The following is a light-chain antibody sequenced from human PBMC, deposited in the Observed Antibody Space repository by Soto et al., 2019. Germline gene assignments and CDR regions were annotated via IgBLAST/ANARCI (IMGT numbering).Light chain of an antibody. CDR3: QQSYSTPIT. Sequence: ILITQSPSSLSSSVVDRVTITSLASQGIGTDLGWYRQKPGRAPERLIYSASSLQGGVPSRFSGSGSGTDFTLTISSLQPEDFATYYCQQSYSTPITLGQGTRLEIK. V-gene: IGKV1-39*01. J-gene: IGKJ5*01. CDR2: SAS. CDR1: QGIGTD.